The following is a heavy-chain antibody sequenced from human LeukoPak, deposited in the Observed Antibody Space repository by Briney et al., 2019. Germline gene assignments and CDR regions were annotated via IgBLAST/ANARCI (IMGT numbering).Heavy chain of an antibody. CDR3: ARDPMYSSGWGQFDP. CDR2: INPNSGGT. J-gene: IGHJ5*02. D-gene: IGHD6-19*01. CDR1: GYTFTGYY. Sequence: ASVKVSCKASGYTFTGYYMHWVRQAPGQGLEWMGWINPNSGGTNYAQKFQGRVTMTRDTSISTAYMELSRLRSDDTAVYYCARDPMYSSGWGQFDPWGQGTLVTVSS. V-gene: IGHV1-2*02.